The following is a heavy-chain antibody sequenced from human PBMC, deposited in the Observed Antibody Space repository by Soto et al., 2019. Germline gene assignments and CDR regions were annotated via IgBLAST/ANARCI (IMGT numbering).Heavy chain of an antibody. CDR3: AKGGRQWLFTSDFNY. D-gene: IGHD6-19*01. CDR1: GFTFSDYA. Sequence: VQLVESGGGVVQPGRSLGLSCAASGFTFSDYAMHWVRQAPGKGLEWVRVVSHDGRNTHSADSVKGRFTISRDSSKNTVSLEMTSLRAEDTADYYFAKGGRQWLFTSDFNYWGQGAMVTVSS. J-gene: IGHJ4*02. V-gene: IGHV3-30*18. CDR2: VSHDGRNT.